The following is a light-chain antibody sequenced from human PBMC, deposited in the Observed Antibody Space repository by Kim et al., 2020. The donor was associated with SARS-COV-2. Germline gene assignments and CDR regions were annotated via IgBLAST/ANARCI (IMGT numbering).Light chain of an antibody. CDR3: QQYENWLT. J-gene: IGKJ4*01. V-gene: IGKV3-15*01. CDR1: HSVSNN. CDR2: GAS. Sequence: LSVAPGQRDPPTGRASHSVSNNLAWYQQKPGQAPRLLIYGASTRATGIPVRFIGSGSGTVFTLTITSLQSEDSAVYYCQQYENWLTFGGGTKLEI.